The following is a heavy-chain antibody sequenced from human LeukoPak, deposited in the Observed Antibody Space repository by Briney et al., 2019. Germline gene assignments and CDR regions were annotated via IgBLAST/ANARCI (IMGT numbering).Heavy chain of an antibody. J-gene: IGHJ4*02. CDR1: GFTFGSYS. D-gene: IGHD1-1*01. CDR3: AKVEGASKASVY. CDR2: ISSTASSI. V-gene: IGHV3-48*04. Sequence: GGSLRLSCAASGFTFGSYSMNWVRQAPGKGLEWVSYISSTASSIYYADSVKGRFTISRDNAKNSLYLQMNSLRAEDTAVYYCAKVEGASKASVYWGQGALVTVSS.